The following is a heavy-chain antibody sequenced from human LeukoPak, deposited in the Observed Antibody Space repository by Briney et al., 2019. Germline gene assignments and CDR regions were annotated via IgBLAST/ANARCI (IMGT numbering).Heavy chain of an antibody. D-gene: IGHD6-13*01. Sequence: GGSLRLSCAASGFTFSSYWMHWVRQAPGKGLVWVSRINSDGSSTSYADSVKGRFTISRDNAKNTLYLQINSLRAEDTAVYYCARVAAAGDPRYYYYYYMDVWGKGTTVTISS. CDR1: GFTFSSYW. J-gene: IGHJ6*03. CDR2: INSDGSST. CDR3: ARVAAAGDPRYYYYYYMDV. V-gene: IGHV3-74*01.